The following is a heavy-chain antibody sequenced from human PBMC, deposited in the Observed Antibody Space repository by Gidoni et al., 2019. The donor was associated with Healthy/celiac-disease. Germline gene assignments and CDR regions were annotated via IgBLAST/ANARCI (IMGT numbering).Heavy chain of an antibody. CDR1: VGTFSSYA. D-gene: IGHD2-2*01. J-gene: IGHJ6*02. V-gene: IGHV1-69*01. CDR3: AKESTTRYGMDV. CDR2: IIPIFGTA. Sequence: QAQLVQSGAEVKKPGSSVKVSCKPPVGTFSSYAISWVRQAPGQGLEWKGGIIPIFGTANYAQKFQGRVTITADESTSTAYMELSRLGSGDTAVYYCAKESTTRYGMDVWGQGTTVTVSS.